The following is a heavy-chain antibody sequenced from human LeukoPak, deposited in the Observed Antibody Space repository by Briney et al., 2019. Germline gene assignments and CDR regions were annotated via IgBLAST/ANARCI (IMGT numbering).Heavy chain of an antibody. CDR1: GFTFSTYN. D-gene: IGHD2-15*01. J-gene: IGHJ4*02. CDR3: ARDLILADSSGSSAHDY. Sequence: PGGPLRLSCAASGFTFSTYNMNWVRQAPGKGLEWVSSISDNSRYIYYADSVKGRFTISRDNAKNSLYLQMNSLRDEDTAVYYCARDLILADSSGSSAHDYWGQGTLVTVSS. V-gene: IGHV3-21*01. CDR2: ISDNSRYI.